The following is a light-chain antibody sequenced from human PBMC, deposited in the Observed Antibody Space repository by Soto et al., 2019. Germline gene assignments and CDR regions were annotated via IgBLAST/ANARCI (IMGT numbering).Light chain of an antibody. J-gene: IGLJ2*01. CDR2: EVS. CDR3: CSYAGSRTHVL. Sequence: QSALTQPASVSGSPGQSITISCIGTSSDVGSYNLVSWYQQHPGKAPKVLIYEVSERPSGVSNRFSGSKSGNTASLTISGLQAEGEAEYYCCSYAGSRTHVLFGGGTQLTVL. V-gene: IGLV2-23*02. CDR1: SSDVGSYNL.